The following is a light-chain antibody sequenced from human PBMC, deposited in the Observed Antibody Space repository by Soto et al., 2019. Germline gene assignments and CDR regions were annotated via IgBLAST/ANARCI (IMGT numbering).Light chain of an antibody. CDR2: EGT. V-gene: IGLV2-23*01. CDR1: SSDVGIYNL. J-gene: IGLJ1*01. Sequence: QSALTQPAFVSGSPGQSITISCTGTSSDVGIYNLVSWYQQHPGKAPKLMIYEGTRRPSGVSHRFSGSKSGNTASLTISGLQAEDEADYYCCSYAGSNTYVFGTGTQLTVL. CDR3: CSYAGSNTYV.